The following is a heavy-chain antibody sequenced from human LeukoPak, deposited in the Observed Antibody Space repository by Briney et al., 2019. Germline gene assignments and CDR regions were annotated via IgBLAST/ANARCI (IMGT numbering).Heavy chain of an antibody. CDR2: ISSSSSYT. CDR3: ARDRDIVATILDP. CDR1: GFTFSDYY. J-gene: IGHJ5*02. V-gene: IGHV3-11*06. D-gene: IGHD5-12*01. Sequence: PGGSLRLSCAASGFTFSDYYMSWIRQAPGKGLEWVSYISSSSSYTSYADSVKGRFTISRDNAKNSLYLQMNSLRAEDTAVYYCARDRDIVATILDPWGQGTLVTVSS.